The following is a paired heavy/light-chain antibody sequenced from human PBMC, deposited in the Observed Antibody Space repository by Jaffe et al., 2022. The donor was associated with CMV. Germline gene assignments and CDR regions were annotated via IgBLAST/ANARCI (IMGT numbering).Heavy chain of an antibody. CDR1: GFTFSGYA. J-gene: IGHJ5*02. Sequence: EVQLLESGGGLVQPGGSLRLSCAASGFTFSGYAMSWVRQAPGKGLQWVSAISGSGGTTYYADSVKGRFTISRDNSKNTLYLQMNSLRAEDTAVYYCAKFPSGEGKVVAANWFDPWGQGTLVTVSS. D-gene: IGHD2-15*01. CDR3: AKFPSGEGKVVAANWFDP. V-gene: IGHV3-23*01. CDR2: ISGSGGTT.
Light chain of an antibody. CDR2: GNS. Sequence: QSVLTQPPSVSGAPGQRVTISCTGSSSNIGAGYDVHWYQQIPGTAPKLLIYGNSNRPSGVPDRFSGSKSGTSASLAITGLQAEDEADYYCQSYDSSLSGWVFGGGTKLTVL. V-gene: IGLV1-40*01. CDR3: QSYDSSLSGWV. CDR1: SSNIGAGYD. J-gene: IGLJ3*02.